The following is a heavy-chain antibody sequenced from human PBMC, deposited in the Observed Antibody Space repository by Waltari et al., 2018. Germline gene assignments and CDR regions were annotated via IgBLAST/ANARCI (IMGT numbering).Heavy chain of an antibody. CDR2: ISSSSSYI. CDR1: GFTFSSFS. CDR3: ARERGLGYFDY. D-gene: IGHD3-16*01. Sequence: EVQLVESGGGLVKPGGSLRLSCAASGFTFSSFSMNWVRQAPGKGLEWVSSISSSSSYIYYADSVKGRFTISRDNAKNSLYLQMNSLRAEDTAVYYCARERGLGYFDYWGQGTLVTVSS. V-gene: IGHV3-21*01. J-gene: IGHJ4*02.